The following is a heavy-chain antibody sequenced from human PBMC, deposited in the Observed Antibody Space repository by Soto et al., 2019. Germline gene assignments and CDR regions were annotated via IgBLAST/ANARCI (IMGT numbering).Heavy chain of an antibody. Sequence: GESLKISCAASGFTFSSYSMNWVRQAPGKGLEWVSSISSSSSYIYYADSVKGRFTISRDNAKNSLYLQMNSLRAEDTAVYYCAREGGSYYAFDIWGQGTMVTVSS. CDR2: ISSSSSYI. D-gene: IGHD1-26*01. V-gene: IGHV3-21*01. CDR1: GFTFSSYS. J-gene: IGHJ3*02. CDR3: AREGGSYYAFDI.